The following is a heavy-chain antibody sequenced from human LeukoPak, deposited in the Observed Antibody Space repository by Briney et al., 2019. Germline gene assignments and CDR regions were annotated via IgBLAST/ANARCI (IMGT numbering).Heavy chain of an antibody. J-gene: IGHJ4*02. Sequence: SETLSLTCTVSGGSISSYYWSWIRQPAGKGLEWIGRIYTSGSTNYNPSLKSRVTMSVDTSKNQFSLKLSSVTAADTAVYYCARDGSICSGGSCYDYFDYWGQRTLVTVSS. V-gene: IGHV4-4*07. CDR3: ARDGSICSGGSCYDYFDY. CDR1: GGSISSYY. D-gene: IGHD2-15*01. CDR2: IYTSGST.